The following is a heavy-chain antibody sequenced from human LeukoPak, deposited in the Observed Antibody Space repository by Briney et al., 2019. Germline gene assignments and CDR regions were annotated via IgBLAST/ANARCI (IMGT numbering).Heavy chain of an antibody. Sequence: SQTLSLTCTVSGGSISSGGYYWSWIRQHPGKGLEWIGYIYYSGSTYYNPSLKSRVTISEDTSKNQFSLKLSSVTAADTAVYYCARGQYYYGSGTQPPFDYWGQGTLVTVSS. J-gene: IGHJ4*02. V-gene: IGHV4-31*03. D-gene: IGHD3-10*01. CDR3: ARGQYYYGSGTQPPFDY. CDR1: GGSISSGGYY. CDR2: IYYSGST.